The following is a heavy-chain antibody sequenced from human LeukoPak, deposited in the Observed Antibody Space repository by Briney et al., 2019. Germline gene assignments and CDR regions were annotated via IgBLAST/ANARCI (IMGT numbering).Heavy chain of an antibody. CDR2: IDQGGSVR. D-gene: IGHD6-13*01. CDR1: GFSFSTYW. V-gene: IGHV3-7*01. J-gene: IGHJ4*02. Sequence: GGSLRLSCAASGFSFSTYWMSWVRQTPEKGLEFVANIDQGGSVRNYMDSLKGRCTISRDNAKKSLYLEINSLRADDTAVYYCARDPGSSSFDLWGRGALVTVSS. CDR3: ARDPGSSSFDL.